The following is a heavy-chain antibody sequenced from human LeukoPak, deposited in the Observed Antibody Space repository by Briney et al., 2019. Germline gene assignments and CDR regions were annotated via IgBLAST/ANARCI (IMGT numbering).Heavy chain of an antibody. CDR3: ARDGSAYGMDV. CDR2: ISSSSSTI. D-gene: IGHD1-26*01. J-gene: IGHJ6*02. V-gene: IGHV3-48*04. CDR1: GFIFSSYS. Sequence: GGSLRLSCAASGFIFSSYSMNWVRQAPGKGLEALSYISSSSSTIYYADSVKGRFTISRDNAKNSLYLQMNSLRAEDTAVYYCARDGSAYGMDVWGQGTTVTVSS.